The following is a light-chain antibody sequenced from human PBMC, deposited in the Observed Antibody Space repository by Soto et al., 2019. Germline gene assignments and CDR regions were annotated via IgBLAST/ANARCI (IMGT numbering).Light chain of an antibody. CDR3: QQRSNWPLT. CDR2: DAS. V-gene: IGKV3-11*01. J-gene: IGKJ4*01. CDR1: QSVGSS. Sequence: EIVLTQSPATLSLPPGERATLSCRASQSVGSSLAWYQQQPGQAPRLLIYDASNRATGIPDRFSGSGSGTDFTLTISSLEPEDFAVYYCQQRSNWPLTFGGGTKVDIK.